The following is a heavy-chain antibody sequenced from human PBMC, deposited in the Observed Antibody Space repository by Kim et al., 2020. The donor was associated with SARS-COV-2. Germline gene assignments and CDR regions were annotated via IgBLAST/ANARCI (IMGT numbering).Heavy chain of an antibody. CDR3: ARQGIGLYYYGMDV. J-gene: IGHJ6*02. V-gene: IGHV5-51*01. D-gene: IGHD2-21*01. Sequence: GPAIHGQVTISADKSISTAYLQWSSLKASDTAMYYCARQGIGLYYYGMDVWGQGTTVTVSS.